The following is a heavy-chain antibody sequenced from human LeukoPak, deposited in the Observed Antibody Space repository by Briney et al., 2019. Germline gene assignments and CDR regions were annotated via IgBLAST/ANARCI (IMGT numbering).Heavy chain of an antibody. Sequence: ASVKVSCKASGYASTSYGISWVRQAPGQGLEWMGWISAYNGKTNYAQKLQGRVTMTTDTSTSTAYMELRSLRSDDTAVYYCARVTATLFFDYWGQGTLVTVSS. J-gene: IGHJ4*02. D-gene: IGHD2-21*02. V-gene: IGHV1-18*04. CDR3: ARVTATLFFDY. CDR2: ISAYNGKT. CDR1: GYASTSYG.